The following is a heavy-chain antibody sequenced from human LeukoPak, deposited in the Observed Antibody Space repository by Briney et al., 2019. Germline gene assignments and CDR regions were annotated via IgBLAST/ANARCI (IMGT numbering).Heavy chain of an antibody. D-gene: IGHD6-19*01. CDR1: KDIFTSHY. CDR2: IHPSGGGT. J-gene: IGHJ4*02. Sequence: GASVKVSCKASKDIFTSHYIHWVRQAPGQGLEWMGIIHPSGGGTSYAQKFQGRVTMTRDMSATTVFMELSSLRSEDTAVYYCARAEWMTSGWFCDFWGQGTLVTVSP. CDR3: ARAEWMTSGWFCDF. V-gene: IGHV1-46*01.